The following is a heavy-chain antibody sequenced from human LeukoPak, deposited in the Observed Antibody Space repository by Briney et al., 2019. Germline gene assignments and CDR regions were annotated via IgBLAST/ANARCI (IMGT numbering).Heavy chain of an antibody. CDR2: INAYDGNT. CDR1: GYTFTSYG. V-gene: IGHV1-18*01. CDR3: ARGTRGLAPFYGMDV. D-gene: IGHD3/OR15-3a*01. J-gene: IGHJ6*02. Sequence: GASVKVSCKASGYTFTSYGIAWVRQVPGQGLEWMGWINAYDGNTNYAQKLQGRVTMTTDTSTSTAYMELRSLRSDDTAVYYCARGTRGLAPFYGMDVWGQGTTVTVSS.